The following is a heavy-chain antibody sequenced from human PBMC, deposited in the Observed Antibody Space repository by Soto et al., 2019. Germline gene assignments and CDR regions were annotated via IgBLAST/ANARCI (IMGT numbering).Heavy chain of an antibody. Sequence: GGSLRLSCAASGFTFDDYTMHWVRQAPGKGLEWVSLISWDGGSTYYADSVKGRFTISRDNSKNTLYLQMNSLRAEDTAVYYCTRSGYSPSCYDTKYFSGMDVWGQGTTVTASS. CDR2: ISWDGGST. D-gene: IGHD2-2*01. J-gene: IGHJ6*02. CDR3: TRSGYSPSCYDTKYFSGMDV. V-gene: IGHV3-43*01. CDR1: GFTFDDYT.